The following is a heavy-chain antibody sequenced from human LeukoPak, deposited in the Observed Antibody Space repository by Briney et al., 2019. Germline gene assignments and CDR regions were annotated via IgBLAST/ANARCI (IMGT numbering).Heavy chain of an antibody. J-gene: IGHJ5*02. CDR1: GFTFSDYY. CDR3: ARDKYLGWFDP. Sequence: KSGGSLRLSCVASGFTFSDYYMSWIRQAPGKGLEWISYISTSGSYTYRHYADSVKGRFTIPRDDAKNSLYLEMNSLRGDDTAVYYCARDKYLGWFDPWGQGTLVTVSS. V-gene: IGHV3-11*01. D-gene: IGHD3-16*01. CDR2: ISTSGSYTYR.